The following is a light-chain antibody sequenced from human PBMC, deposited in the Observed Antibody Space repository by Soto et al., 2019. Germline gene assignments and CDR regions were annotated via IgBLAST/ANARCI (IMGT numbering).Light chain of an antibody. V-gene: IGLV2-23*02. CDR1: DSDVGSFNL. CDR3: CSYAGSCTLI. Sequence: QSALTQPASVSGSPGQSITISCTGTDSDVGSFNLVSWYRQHPGKAPKLMIYEVSKRPSGVSTRFSGSKSGNTASLTISGLQAEDESDYYCCSYAGSCTLIFATGTKFTVL. J-gene: IGLJ1*01. CDR2: EVS.